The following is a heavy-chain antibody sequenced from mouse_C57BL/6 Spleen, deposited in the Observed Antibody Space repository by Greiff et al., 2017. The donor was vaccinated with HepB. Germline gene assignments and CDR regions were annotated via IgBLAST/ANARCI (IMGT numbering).Heavy chain of an antibody. D-gene: IGHD1-1*01. J-gene: IGHJ1*03. V-gene: IGHV5-4*03. CDR1: GFTFSSYA. CDR3: ARATYYYGSSYGYFDV. CDR2: ISDGGSYT. Sequence: DVMLVESGGGLVKPGGSLKLSCAASGFTFSSYAMSWVRQTPEKRLEWVATISDGGSYTYYPDNVKGRFTISRDNAKNNLYLQMSHLKSEDTAMYYCARATYYYGSSYGYFDVWGTGTTVTVSS.